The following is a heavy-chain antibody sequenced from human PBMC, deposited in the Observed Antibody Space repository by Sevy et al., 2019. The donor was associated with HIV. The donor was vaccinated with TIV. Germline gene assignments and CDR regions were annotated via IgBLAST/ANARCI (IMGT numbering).Heavy chain of an antibody. CDR2: IYTSGST. CDR3: ASEDYGSGLN. CDR1: GASISGGTYY. D-gene: IGHD3-10*01. J-gene: IGHJ4*02. Sequence: SENLSLTCTVSGASISGGTYYWSWIRQPAGKGMEWIGRIYTSGSTKYNPSLKSRVTISLDTSKNQFSLKLSSVTAADTAVYYCASEDYGSGLNWGQGTLVTVSS. V-gene: IGHV4-61*02.